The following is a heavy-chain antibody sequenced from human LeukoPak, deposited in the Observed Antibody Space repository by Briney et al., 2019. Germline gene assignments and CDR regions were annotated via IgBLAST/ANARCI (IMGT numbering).Heavy chain of an antibody. CDR3: ARELYDSSGYYLYYFDY. CDR1: GGSISSYY. J-gene: IGHJ4*02. V-gene: IGHV4-4*07. Sequence: SETLSLTCTVSGGSISSYYWSWIRQPAGKGLEWIGRIYTSGSTNYSPSLKSRVTMSVDTSKNQFSLKLSSVTAANTAVYYCARELYDSSGYYLYYFDYWGQGTLVTVSS. CDR2: IYTSGST. D-gene: IGHD3-22*01.